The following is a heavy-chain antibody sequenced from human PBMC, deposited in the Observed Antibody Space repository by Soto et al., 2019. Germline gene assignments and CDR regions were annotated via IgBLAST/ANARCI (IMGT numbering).Heavy chain of an antibody. D-gene: IGHD2-21*01. V-gene: IGHV3-11*06. CDR2: MSGGSSYT. J-gene: IGHJ4*02. Sequence: QVQLVESGGDLVKPGGSLRLACAASGFSFSDSYMSWVRQAPGKGLEWLSYMSGGSSYTNYADSVQGRFTISRDNAKGSLYLEMNSLRADDTAVYYCAKTIVAASGYYFDHWGQGNLVTVSS. CDR1: GFSFSDSY. CDR3: AKTIVAASGYYFDH.